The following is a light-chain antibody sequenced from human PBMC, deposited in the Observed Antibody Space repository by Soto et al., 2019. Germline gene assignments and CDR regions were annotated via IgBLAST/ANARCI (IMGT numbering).Light chain of an antibody. V-gene: IGLV2-23*01. Sequence: QSVLTQPASVSGSPGQSITISCSGTSSNIGGYNVVSWYQQHPGKAPKVIVYEGIKRPSGVSDRFSGSTSGSTASLTISGLQAEDEAEYYCCSYVDATTYVFGSGTKVTV. CDR1: SSNIGGYNV. CDR3: CSYVDATTYV. CDR2: EGI. J-gene: IGLJ1*01.